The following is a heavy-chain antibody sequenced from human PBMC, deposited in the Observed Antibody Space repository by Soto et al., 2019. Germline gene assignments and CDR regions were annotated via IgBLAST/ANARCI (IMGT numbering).Heavy chain of an antibody. J-gene: IGHJ4*02. CDR3: ARDLSCCYSFAD. CDR2: ISPDGTTK. D-gene: IGHD2-15*01. Sequence: QVQLVESGGGVVQPGRSLRLSCAASGFAFRGHGMHWVRQAPGEGLEWVAVISPDGTTKYYADSVRGRFTLSRDNSKNPLHLQMGILIAEHTAVYCCARDLSCCYSFADCGRGTPVAVSP. V-gene: IGHV3-30-3*01. CDR1: GFAFRGHG.